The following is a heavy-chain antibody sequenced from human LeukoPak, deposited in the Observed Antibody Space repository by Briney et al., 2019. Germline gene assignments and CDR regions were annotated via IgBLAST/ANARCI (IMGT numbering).Heavy chain of an antibody. V-gene: IGHV4-61*02. Sequence: SQSLSLTCTVSGVAISSVSYNYSSIPQPPGRGLERIGRIYTSGSTNYNPSLKSRVTISVDTSKNQFSLKLSSVTAADTAVYYCARVQYSSSWNNWFDPWGQGTLVTVSS. D-gene: IGHD6-13*01. CDR2: IYTSGST. CDR3: ARVQYSSSWNNWFDP. J-gene: IGHJ5*02. CDR1: GVAISSVSYN.